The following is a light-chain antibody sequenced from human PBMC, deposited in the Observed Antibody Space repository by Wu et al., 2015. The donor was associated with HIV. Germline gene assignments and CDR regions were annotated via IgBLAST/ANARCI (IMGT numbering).Light chain of an antibody. CDR3: QQYGSSPYT. CDR2: DAS. CDR1: QSINNY. Sequence: EIVLTQSPATLSLSPGERATLSCRASQSINNYLAWYQQKPGQAPRLLITDASNRATGIPDRFYGIGSGTDFTLTISRLEPEDFAVYYCQQYGSSPYTFGQGTKLEI. J-gene: IGKJ2*01. V-gene: IGKV3-20*01.